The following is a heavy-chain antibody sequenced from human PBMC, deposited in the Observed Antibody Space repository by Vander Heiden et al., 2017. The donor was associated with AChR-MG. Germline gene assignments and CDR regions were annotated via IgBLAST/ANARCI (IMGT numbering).Heavy chain of an antibody. D-gene: IGHD6-6*01. Sequence: QVQLVESGGGVLQPGRSLTLSCAPSGFTFRSHGMHWVRQAPGKGLEWVAVRSYDGSNKYYADSVKGRFTISRDNSKNTLYLQMNSLGAEDTAVYYCAKDYLSSVQIPGDYFDYWGQGTLVTVSS. CDR1: GFTFRSHG. CDR2: RSYDGSNK. V-gene: IGHV3-30*18. J-gene: IGHJ4*02. CDR3: AKDYLSSVQIPGDYFDY.